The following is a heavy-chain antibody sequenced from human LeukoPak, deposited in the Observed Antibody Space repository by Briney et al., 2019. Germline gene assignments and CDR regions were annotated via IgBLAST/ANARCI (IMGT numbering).Heavy chain of an antibody. V-gene: IGHV3-23*01. Sequence: GGSLRLSCAASGFTFSSYAMIWVRQAPGKGLEWVSGISPTGGATYYADSVKGRFTISRDNSKNTLFLQMNSLRAEDTAVYCCAKAGPYYFDYWGQGTLVTVSS. J-gene: IGHJ4*02. CDR1: GFTFSSYA. CDR3: AKAGPYYFDY. CDR2: ISPTGGAT.